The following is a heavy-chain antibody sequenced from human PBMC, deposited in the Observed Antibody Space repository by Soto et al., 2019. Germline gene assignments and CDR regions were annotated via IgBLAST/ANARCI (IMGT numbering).Heavy chain of an antibody. V-gene: IGHV3-23*01. CDR1: GFTFSSYA. CDR2: ISGNGGYT. CDR3: AKGKANTVFGVDTLFDY. J-gene: IGHJ4*02. D-gene: IGHD3-3*01. Sequence: GGSLRLSCAASGFTFSSYAMTWVRQAPGKGLEWVSTISGNGGYTYYSDSVRGRFTISRDNSKKTLYLQMDSLRADDTAVFYXAKGKANTVFGVDTLFDYWGQGTQVTVPQ.